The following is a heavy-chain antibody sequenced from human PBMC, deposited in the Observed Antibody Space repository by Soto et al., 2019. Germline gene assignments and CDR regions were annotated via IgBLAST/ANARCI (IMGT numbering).Heavy chain of an antibody. J-gene: IGHJ3*02. V-gene: IGHV3-23*01. CDR2: ILVGGST. CDR1: GFICSSYD. CDR3: AKATATGGGAFEI. D-gene: IGHD2-8*02. Sequence: GGSLRLSCGVSGFICSSYDMSWVRQAPGKGLEWVSTILVGGSTHYEDSVKGRFTISRDTSKNTVYLQMNSLTAGDTAVYYCAKATATGGGAFEICGQGXMVTVSS.